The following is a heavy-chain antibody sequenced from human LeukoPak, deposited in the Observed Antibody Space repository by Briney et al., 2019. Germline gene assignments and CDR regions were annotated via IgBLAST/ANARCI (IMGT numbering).Heavy chain of an antibody. CDR2: ISSSSSYI. Sequence: KSGGSLRLSCAASGFTFSSYSMNWVRQAPGKGLEWVSSISSSSSYIYYADSVKGRFTISRDNAKNSLYLQMNSLRAEDTAVYYCARDSHSYGLGPLDYWGQGTLVTVSS. D-gene: IGHD5-18*01. CDR3: ARDSHSYGLGPLDY. CDR1: GFTFSSYS. J-gene: IGHJ4*02. V-gene: IGHV3-21*01.